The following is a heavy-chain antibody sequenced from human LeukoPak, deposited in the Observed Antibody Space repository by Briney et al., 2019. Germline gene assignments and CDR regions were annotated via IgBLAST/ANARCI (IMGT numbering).Heavy chain of an antibody. Sequence: SETLSLTCTVSGGSINSYYWSWIRQPAGKGLAWIGRIYSSGSTNYNPSLKSRVSMSVDTSKNQFSLKLTSVTAADTAVYYCARGTAGGVINWGIDYWGQGTLVTVPS. CDR3: ARGTAGGVINWGIDY. D-gene: IGHD3-16*02. V-gene: IGHV4-4*07. CDR1: GGSINSYY. J-gene: IGHJ4*02. CDR2: IYSSGST.